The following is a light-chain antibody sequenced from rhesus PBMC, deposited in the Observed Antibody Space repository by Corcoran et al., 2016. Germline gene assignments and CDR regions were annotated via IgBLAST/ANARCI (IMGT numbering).Light chain of an antibody. Sequence: QAALTQPPSVSGSPGQSVTISCTGTSRDIGGYNYVSWYQQHPGKAPKLMIYDVSKRPSGVSDRFSGSKSGNTASLTSSGLQAEDEVDYYSRSYSGSNTQGLFGGGTRLPVL. CDR3: RSYSGSNTQGL. CDR2: DVS. J-gene: IGLJ2*01. CDR1: SRDIGGYNY. V-gene: IGLV2-23*01.